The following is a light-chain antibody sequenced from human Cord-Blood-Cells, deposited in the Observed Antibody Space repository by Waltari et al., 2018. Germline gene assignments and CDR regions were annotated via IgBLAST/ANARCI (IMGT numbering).Light chain of an antibody. J-gene: IGKJ2*01. Sequence: DIVMTQSQASLAVSLGERATINCKSSQSVLYSSNNKNYLAWYQQKPGQPPKLLIYWASTRESWVPDRFSGSGSGTDFTLTISSLQAEDVAVYYCQQYYSTPYTFGQGTKLEIK. V-gene: IGKV4-1*01. CDR2: WAS. CDR1: QSVLYSSNNKNY. CDR3: QQYYSTPYT.